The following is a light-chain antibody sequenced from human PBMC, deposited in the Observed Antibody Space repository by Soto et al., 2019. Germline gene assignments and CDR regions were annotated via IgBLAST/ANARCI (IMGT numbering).Light chain of an antibody. V-gene: IGKV4-1*01. J-gene: IGKJ1*01. Sequence: DIVLTQSPDSLAVSLGERATLNCKSSQSVFSRSSNQHYLAWYQQKPGQPPRLLLYWASSREFGVPDRFSGGGSGIDFTLTISGLQADDVAVYYCQQYQETPWTFGQGTKVEIK. CDR2: WAS. CDR3: QQYQETPWT. CDR1: QSVFSRSSNQHY.